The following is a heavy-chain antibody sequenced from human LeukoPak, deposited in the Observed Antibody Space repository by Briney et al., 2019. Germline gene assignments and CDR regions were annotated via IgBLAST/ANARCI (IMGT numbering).Heavy chain of an antibody. CDR3: ARGPYSSSWYANYYYYYYRDV. Sequence: GASVKVSCKASGYTFTSYDINWVRQATGQGLEWMGWMNPNSGNTGYAQKFQGRVTMTRNTSISTAYMELTSLRSEDTAVYYCARGPYSSSWYANYYYYYYRDVWGKGTTVTISS. CDR1: GYTFTSYD. J-gene: IGHJ6*03. V-gene: IGHV1-8*01. D-gene: IGHD6-13*01. CDR2: MNPNSGNT.